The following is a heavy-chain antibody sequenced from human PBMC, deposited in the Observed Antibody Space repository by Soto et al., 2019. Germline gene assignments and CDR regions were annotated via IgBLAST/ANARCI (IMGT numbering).Heavy chain of an antibody. CDR2: ISYDGSNK. Sequence: QVQLVESGGGVVQPGRSLRLSCEASGFTFSSYAMHWVRQAPGKGLEWAAVISYDGSNKYYADSVKGRFTISRDNSKNTLYLQMNSLRAEDTAVYYCASPRLSSDDTTPIDYWGQGTLVTVSS. V-gene: IGHV3-30-3*01. CDR1: GFTFSSYA. CDR3: ASPRLSSDDTTPIDY. J-gene: IGHJ4*02. D-gene: IGHD3-22*01.